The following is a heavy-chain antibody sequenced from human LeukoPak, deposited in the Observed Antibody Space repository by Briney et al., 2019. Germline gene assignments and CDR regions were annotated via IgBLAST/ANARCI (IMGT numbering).Heavy chain of an antibody. CDR3: AKDRRSGSPGWFDP. V-gene: IGHV3-23*01. CDR2: ISGSGGST. Sequence: PGGPLRPSGAPPGSTLGGNAMGGVAQPQGKGRSGASAISGSGGSTYYADSVKGRFTISRDNSKNTLYLQMNSLRAGDTAVYYCAKDRRSGSPGWFDPWGQGTLVTVSS. D-gene: IGHD1-26*01. J-gene: IGHJ5*02. CDR1: GSTLGGNA.